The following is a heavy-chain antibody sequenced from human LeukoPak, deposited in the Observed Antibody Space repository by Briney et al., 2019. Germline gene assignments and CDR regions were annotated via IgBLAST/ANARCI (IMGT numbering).Heavy chain of an antibody. V-gene: IGHV1-46*01. CDR2: INPSGGST. J-gene: IGHJ5*02. CDR3: ARVKSGSSGWYSEFDP. Sequence: ASVKVSCKASGYTFTGYYMHWVRQAPGQGLEWMGIINPSGGSTSYAEKFQGRVTMTRDTSTSTVCMELSSLRSEDTAVYYCARVKSGSSGWYSEFDPWGQGTLVTVSS. CDR1: GYTFTGYY. D-gene: IGHD6-19*01.